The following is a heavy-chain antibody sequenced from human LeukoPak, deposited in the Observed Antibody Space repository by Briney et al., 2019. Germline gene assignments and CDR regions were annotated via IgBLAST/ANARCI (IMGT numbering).Heavy chain of an antibody. J-gene: IGHJ4*02. V-gene: IGHV5-51*01. CDR3: ARRPARSWYTFDY. CDR1: GYSFTTYW. Sequence: GESLKISCKGSGYSFTTYWIGWVRQMPGKGLEWMGIIYPGDSDTGYSPSFQGQVTISADKSISTAYLQWSSLKASDTAMYYCARRPARSWYTFDYWGQGTLVTVSS. D-gene: IGHD6-13*01. CDR2: IYPGDSDT.